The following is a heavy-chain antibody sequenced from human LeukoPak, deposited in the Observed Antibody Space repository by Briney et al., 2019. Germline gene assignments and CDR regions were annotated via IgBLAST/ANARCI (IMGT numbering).Heavy chain of an antibody. Sequence: GESLKISYKGSGXSFTSYCIGWVRRMPGKGLEWMGIIYPGDSDTRYSPSFQGQVTISADKSISTAYLQWSSLKALDTAMYYCARQYCSSTSCQYYFDYWGQGTLVTVSS. CDR3: ARQYCSSTSCQYYFDY. CDR1: GXSFTSYC. CDR2: IYPGDSDT. V-gene: IGHV5-51*01. D-gene: IGHD2-2*01. J-gene: IGHJ4*02.